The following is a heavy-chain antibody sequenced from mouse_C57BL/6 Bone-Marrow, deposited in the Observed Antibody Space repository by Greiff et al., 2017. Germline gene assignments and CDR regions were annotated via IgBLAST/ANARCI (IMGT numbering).Heavy chain of an antibody. CDR2: ILPGSGST. V-gene: IGHV1-9*01. CDR1: GYTFTGYW. Sequence: QVQLQQSGAELMKPGASVKLSCKATGYTFTGYWIEWVKQRPGHGLEWIGEILPGSGSTNYNAKFKGKATFTADTSSNTAYMQLSSLTTEDSAIYYCARGTVVHYYAMDYWGQGTSVTVSS. J-gene: IGHJ4*01. D-gene: IGHD1-1*01. CDR3: ARGTVVHYYAMDY.